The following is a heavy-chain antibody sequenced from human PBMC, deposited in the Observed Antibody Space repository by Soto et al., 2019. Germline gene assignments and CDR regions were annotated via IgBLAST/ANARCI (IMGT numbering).Heavy chain of an antibody. CDR1: GFSFSSCA. V-gene: IGHV3-23*01. J-gene: IGHJ4*02. CDR2: ISDSGRST. D-gene: IGHD6-13*01. CDR3: AKHTLFSDSWYEDY. Sequence: GGSLRLSCAASGFSFSSCAMSWVRQAPGKGLEWVSVISDSGRSTDYADSVKGRFTMSRDNSKNMVFLQMNSLSAEDTAVYYCAKHTLFSDSWYEDYWGQGTLVTVSS.